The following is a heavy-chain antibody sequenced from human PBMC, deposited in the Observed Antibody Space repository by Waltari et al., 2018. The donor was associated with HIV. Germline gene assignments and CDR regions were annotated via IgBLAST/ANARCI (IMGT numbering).Heavy chain of an antibody. V-gene: IGHV4-61*02. D-gene: IGHD3-22*01. CDR1: GDSILSGSYY. J-gene: IGHJ4*02. Sequence: QVQLQESGPGLVKPSQTLSLTCTVSGDSILSGSYYWPWIRQSAGKGLEWIGRIYTSGSTKYNPSLKSRVTMSIDTSKNQFSLKLISLTAADTAVYYCEREGRDFYDSSGFYLYWGQGTLVAVSS. CDR3: EREGRDFYDSSGFYLY. CDR2: IYTSGST.